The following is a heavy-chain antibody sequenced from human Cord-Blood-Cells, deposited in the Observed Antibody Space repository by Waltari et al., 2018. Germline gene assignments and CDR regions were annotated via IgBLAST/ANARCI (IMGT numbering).Heavy chain of an antibody. CDR2: ISSSGSTI. CDR1: GFTFSCYE. CDR3: ARGYGSGSYYNVNAFDI. V-gene: IGHV3-48*03. J-gene: IGHJ3*02. Sequence: EVQLVESGGGLVQPGWSLRLTCPASGFTFSCYETNWALQAPGKGLAWVSYISSSGSTIYYADSVKGQFTISRDNAKNSLYLQMNSLRAEDTAVYYCARGYGSGSYYNVNAFDIWGQGTMVTVSS. D-gene: IGHD3-10*01.